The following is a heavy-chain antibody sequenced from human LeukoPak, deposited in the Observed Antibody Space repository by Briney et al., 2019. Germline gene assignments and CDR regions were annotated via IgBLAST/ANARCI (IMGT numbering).Heavy chain of an antibody. Sequence: SETLSLTCTVSGGSISSYYWSWIRQPPGKGLEWIGYIYYSGSTNYNPSLKSRVTISVDTSKNQFSLKLSSVTAADTAVYYCASRGYSYGSDYWGQGTLVTVSS. CDR2: IYYSGST. CDR1: GGSISSYY. V-gene: IGHV4-59*12. CDR3: ASRGYSYGSDY. D-gene: IGHD5-18*01. J-gene: IGHJ4*02.